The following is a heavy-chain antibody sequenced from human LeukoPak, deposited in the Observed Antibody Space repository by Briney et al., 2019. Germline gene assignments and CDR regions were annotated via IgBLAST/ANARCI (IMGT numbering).Heavy chain of an antibody. CDR2: IHYSGST. Sequence: SETLSLTCTVSGGSISSSSYYWGWIRLPPGKGLEWIGRIHYSGSTFYNPSLKSRITISVDTSKNQFSLKLSSVTAADTAVYYCARQGLMGATGAGRFDPWGQGTLATVSS. D-gene: IGHD1-26*01. CDR1: GGSISSSSYY. CDR3: ARQGLMGATGAGRFDP. V-gene: IGHV4-39*01. J-gene: IGHJ5*02.